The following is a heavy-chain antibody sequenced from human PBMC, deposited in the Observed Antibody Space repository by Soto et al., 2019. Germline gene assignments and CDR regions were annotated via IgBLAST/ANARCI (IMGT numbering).Heavy chain of an antibody. CDR2: ISGSGGST. J-gene: IGHJ6*02. Sequence: PGGSLRLSCAASGFTFSSYAMSWVRQAPGKGLEWVSAISGSGGSTYYADSVKGRFTISRDNSKNTLYLQMNSLRAEDTAVYYCAKGSGSCLRLCPYYYYGMDVWGQGTTVTVSS. CDR3: AKGSGSCLRLCPYYYYGMDV. CDR1: GFTFSSYA. D-gene: IGHD3-3*01. V-gene: IGHV3-23*01.